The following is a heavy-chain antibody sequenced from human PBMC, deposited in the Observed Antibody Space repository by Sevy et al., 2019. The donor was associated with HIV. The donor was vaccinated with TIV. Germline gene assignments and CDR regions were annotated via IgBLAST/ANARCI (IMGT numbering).Heavy chain of an antibody. J-gene: IGHJ4*02. D-gene: IGHD3-22*01. CDR1: GYRFNSYW. CDR3: ARRAYDTTGYPQYYFDY. V-gene: IGHV5-51*01. Sequence: GESLKISCKGSGYRFNSYWIGWVRQMSGKGLEWMGIIYPDDSEIRYSPSLQGQVTISVDKSITTVYLQWRSLEASDTAMYFCARRAYDTTGYPQYYFDYWGQGTLVTVSS. CDR2: IYPDDSEI.